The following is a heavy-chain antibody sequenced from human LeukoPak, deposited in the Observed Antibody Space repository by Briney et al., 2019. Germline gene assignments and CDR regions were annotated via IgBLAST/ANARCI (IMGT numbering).Heavy chain of an antibody. D-gene: IGHD4-11*01. CDR1: GFTFSHYG. J-gene: IGHJ4*02. CDR2: ICADGSTK. V-gene: IGHV3-33*06. Sequence: GGSLRLSCSASGFTFSHYGMHWVRQAPGKGLEWVAVICADGSTKYYVESVKGRFIISRDDFGNTVYLQMNSLRPEGTGVYYCAKDAQRGFEYSKSLEYWGQGTPVTVST. CDR3: AKDAQRGFEYSKSLEY.